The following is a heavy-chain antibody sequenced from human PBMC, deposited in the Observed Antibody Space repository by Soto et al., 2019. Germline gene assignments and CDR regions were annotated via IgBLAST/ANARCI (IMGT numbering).Heavy chain of an antibody. CDR3: ARAPPYSSSWYGERYYYYGMDV. D-gene: IGHD6-13*01. Sequence: QVQLQESGPGLVKPSQTLSLTCTVSGGSISSGGYYWSWIRQHPGKGLEWSGYIYYSGSTYYNPSLKSRVTISVDTSKNQFSLKLSSVTAADTAVYYCARAPPYSSSWYGERYYYYGMDVWGQGTTVTVSS. CDR1: GGSISSGGYY. CDR2: IYYSGST. J-gene: IGHJ6*02. V-gene: IGHV4-31*03.